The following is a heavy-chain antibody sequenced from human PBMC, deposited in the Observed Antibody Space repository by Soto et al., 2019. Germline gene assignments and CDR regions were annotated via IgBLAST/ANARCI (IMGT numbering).Heavy chain of an antibody. V-gene: IGHV4-39*01. D-gene: IGHD1-20*01. CDR3: ARCNNWNDLPPANYYYYYYGMDV. CDR1: GGSISSSSYY. CDR2: IYYSGST. Sequence: QLQLQESGPGLVKPSETLSLTCTVSGGSISSSSYYWGWIRQPPGKGLEWIGSIYYSGSTYYNPSLKSRVTISVDTSKNQFSLKLSSVTAADTAVYYCARCNNWNDLPPANYYYYYYGMDVWGQGTTVTVSS. J-gene: IGHJ6*02.